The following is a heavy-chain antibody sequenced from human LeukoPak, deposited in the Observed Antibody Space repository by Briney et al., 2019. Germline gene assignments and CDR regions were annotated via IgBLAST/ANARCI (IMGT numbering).Heavy chain of an antibody. D-gene: IGHD5-12*01. CDR3: ARGRSTGYPYYFEY. J-gene: IGHJ4*02. CDR2: MNPNSGST. Sequence: ASVKVSCKASGYTFTSYDINWVRQANGQALEWMVWMNPNSGSTGYAQKFQGRVTITRNTSIRTAYMELSGLRSEDTAVYYCARGRSTGYPYYFEYWGQGTLVTVSS. CDR1: GYTFTSYD. V-gene: IGHV1-8*03.